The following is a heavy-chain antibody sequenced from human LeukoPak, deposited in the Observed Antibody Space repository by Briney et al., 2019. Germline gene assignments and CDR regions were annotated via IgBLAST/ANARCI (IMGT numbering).Heavy chain of an antibody. CDR1: GGTFSSYA. CDR3: AGCTEGIVVVPAAMTDYYYGMDV. V-gene: IGHV1-69*04. Sequence: SVKVSCKASGGTFSSYAISWVRQAPGQGLEWMGRIIPILGIANYAQKFQGRVTITADKSTSTAYMELSSLRSEDTAVYYCAGCTEGIVVVPAAMTDYYYGMDVWGQGTTVTVSS. CDR2: IIPILGIA. J-gene: IGHJ6*02. D-gene: IGHD2-2*01.